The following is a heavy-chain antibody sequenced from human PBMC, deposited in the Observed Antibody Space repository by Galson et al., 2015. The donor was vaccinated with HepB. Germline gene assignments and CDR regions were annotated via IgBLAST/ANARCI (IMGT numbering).Heavy chain of an antibody. CDR2: ISSSSSYT. V-gene: IGHV3-11*06. J-gene: IGHJ4*02. CDR1: GFTFSDYY. D-gene: IGHD4-17*01. Sequence: SLRLSCAASGFTFSDYYMSWIRQAPGKGLEWVSYISSSSSYTNYADSVKGRFTISRDNAKNSLYLQMNSLRAEDTAVYYCARDRGWETTVTNFDYWGQGTLVTVSS. CDR3: ARDRGWETTVTNFDY.